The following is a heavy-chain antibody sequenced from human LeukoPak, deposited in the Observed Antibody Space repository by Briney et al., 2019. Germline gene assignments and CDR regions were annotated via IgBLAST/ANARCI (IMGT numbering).Heavy chain of an antibody. CDR1: GGSISSGGYP. J-gene: IGHJ3*02. V-gene: IGHV4-30-2*01. CDR3: ARDTLAYCGGDCPNGAFDI. Sequence: PSQTLSLTCAVSGGSISSGGYPWSWIRQPPWEGLEWIGYIYHSGSTSYNPSLKSRVTIAVDRSKNQFSLKLSSVTAADTAVYYCARDTLAYCGGDCPNGAFDIWGQGTMVTVSS. CDR2: IYHSGST. D-gene: IGHD2-21*02.